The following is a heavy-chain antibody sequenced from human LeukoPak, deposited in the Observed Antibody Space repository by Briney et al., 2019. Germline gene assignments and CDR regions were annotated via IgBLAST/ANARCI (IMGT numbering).Heavy chain of an antibody. CDR1: GGSISSYY. D-gene: IGHD5-12*01. J-gene: IGHJ4*02. V-gene: IGHV4-59*12. CDR2: IYYSGST. Sequence: SETLSLTCTVSGGSISSYYWSWLRQPPGKGLEWIGYIYYSGSTNYNPSLKSRVTISVDTSKNQFSLKLSSVTAADTAVYYCARGGWIRNYFDYWGQGTLVTVSS. CDR3: ARGGWIRNYFDY.